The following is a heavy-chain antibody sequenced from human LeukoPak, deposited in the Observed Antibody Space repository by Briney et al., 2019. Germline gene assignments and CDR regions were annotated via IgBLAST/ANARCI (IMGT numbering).Heavy chain of an antibody. CDR1: GYSISSGYY. CDR3: ARPSSGYYRVDY. CDR2: IYHSGST. D-gene: IGHD3-22*01. J-gene: IGHJ4*02. V-gene: IGHV4-38-2*01. Sequence: SETLSLTCAVSGYSISSGYYWGWIRQPPGKGLEWIGSIYHSGSTYYNPSLKSRVTISVDTSKNQSSLKLSSVTAADTAVYYCARPSSGYYRVDYWGQGTLVTVSS.